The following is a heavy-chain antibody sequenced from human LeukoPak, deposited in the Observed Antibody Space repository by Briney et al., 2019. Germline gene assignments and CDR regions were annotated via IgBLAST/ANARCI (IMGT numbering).Heavy chain of an antibody. CDR1: GGSISSGGYY. CDR2: IYYSGST. CDR3: ARGNGFWSGYYPDNWFDP. Sequence: SQTLSLTCTVFGGSISSGGYYWSWIRQHPGKGLEWIGYIYYSGSTYYNPSLKSRVTISVDTSKNQFSLKLSSVTAADTAVYYCARGNGFWSGYYPDNWFDPWGQGTLVTVSS. V-gene: IGHV4-31*03. D-gene: IGHD3-3*01. J-gene: IGHJ5*02.